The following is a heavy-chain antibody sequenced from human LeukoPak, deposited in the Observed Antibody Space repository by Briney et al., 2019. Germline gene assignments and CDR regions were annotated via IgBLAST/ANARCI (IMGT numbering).Heavy chain of an antibody. Sequence: PGGSLRLSCAASGFTFSSYDMSWVRQAPGKGLEWVSVISGSGDITYYADSVKGRFTISRDEFKNTVSLQMNSLRAEDTAVYYCAKSDYYDSSSHPISYEYWGPGALATV. CDR1: GFTFSSYD. CDR3: AKSDYYDSSSHPISYEY. V-gene: IGHV3-23*01. CDR2: ISGSGDIT. D-gene: IGHD3-22*01. J-gene: IGHJ4*02.